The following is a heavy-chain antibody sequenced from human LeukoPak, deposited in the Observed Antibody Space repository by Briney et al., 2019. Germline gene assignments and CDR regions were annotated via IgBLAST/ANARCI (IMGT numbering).Heavy chain of an antibody. Sequence: SETLSLTCAVYGGSLSGYYWSWIRQPPGKGLEWIGEINHSGSTNYNPSLKSRVTISVDTSKNQFSLKLSSVTAADTAVYYCARRSSGAAAKGYFQHWGQGTLVTVSS. CDR1: GGSLSGYY. V-gene: IGHV4-34*01. CDR2: INHSGST. D-gene: IGHD2-2*01. CDR3: ARRSSGAAAKGYFQH. J-gene: IGHJ1*01.